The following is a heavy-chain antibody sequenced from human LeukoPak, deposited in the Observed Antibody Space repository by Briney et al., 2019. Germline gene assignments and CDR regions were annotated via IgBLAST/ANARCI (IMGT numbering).Heavy chain of an antibody. CDR1: GFTFSSYA. CDR2: IGAGGTFT. Sequence: GGSLRLSCTASGFTFSSYAMNWVRQAPGKGLEWVSGIGAGGTFTYYADSVKGRFTISRDNSRNTLYLQMNSLRADDTAVYYCAKSSSSPKLYYFDYWGQGTLVTVSS. J-gene: IGHJ4*02. V-gene: IGHV3-23*01. D-gene: IGHD2-15*01. CDR3: AKSSSSPKLYYFDY.